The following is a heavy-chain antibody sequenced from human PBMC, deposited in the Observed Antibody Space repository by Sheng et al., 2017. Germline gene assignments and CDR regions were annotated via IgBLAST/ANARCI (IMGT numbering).Heavy chain of an antibody. J-gene: IGHJ4*02. CDR2: ISHDGSNQ. CDR3: AKEVYYGSGSFPDY. CDR1: GFTFSSYG. Sequence: QVQLVESGGGVVQPGRSLRLSCAASGFTFSSYGIHWVRQAPGKGLEWVAVISHDGSNQYYADSVKGRFTISRDNSKNTLYLQMNSLRAEDTAVYYCAKEVYYGSGSFPDYWGQGTLVTVSS. V-gene: IGHV3-30*18. D-gene: IGHD3-10*01.